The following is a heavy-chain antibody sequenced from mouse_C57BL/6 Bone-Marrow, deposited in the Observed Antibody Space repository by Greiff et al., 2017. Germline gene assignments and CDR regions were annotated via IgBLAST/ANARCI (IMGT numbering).Heavy chain of an antibody. V-gene: IGHV5-4*01. CDR3: ARDRVGRSTMVPYAMDY. J-gene: IGHJ4*01. CDR2: ISDGGSYT. D-gene: IGHD2-1*01. Sequence: DVQLVESGGGLVKPGGSLKLSCAASGFTFSSYAMSWVRQTPEKRLEWVATISDGGSYTYYPDNVKGRFTISRDNAKNNLYLQMSHLKSEDTAMYYCARDRVGRSTMVPYAMDYWGQGTSVTVSS. CDR1: GFTFSSYA.